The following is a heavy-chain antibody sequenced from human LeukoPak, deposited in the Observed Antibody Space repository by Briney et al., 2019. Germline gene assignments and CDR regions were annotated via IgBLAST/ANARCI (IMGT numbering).Heavy chain of an antibody. CDR1: VFTFTGYY. Sequence: ASVKVSFKASVFTFTGYYIHWVRQAPGQGLEWMGYINPHSCGTNSPHKFQGRVTMTTDTFISAAYMELSSLISDDTAMYYCVREGNELLSKNFDYWGQGTLVTVSS. D-gene: IGHD2-21*02. CDR2: INPHSCGT. CDR3: VREGNELLSKNFDY. V-gene: IGHV1-2*02. J-gene: IGHJ4*02.